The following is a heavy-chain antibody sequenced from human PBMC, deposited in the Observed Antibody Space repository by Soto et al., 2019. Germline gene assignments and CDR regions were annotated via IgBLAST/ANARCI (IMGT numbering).Heavy chain of an antibody. D-gene: IGHD3-16*01. V-gene: IGHV3-74*01. Sequence: GGSLRLSCAASGVTFSSYWLHWVRQAPGKGLMWVSRIKSDGITKNYADSVKGRFTISRDNARNTVYLQMNSLRGDDTAVYFCARGALYAFYLDVWGKGTTVTVSS. J-gene: IGHJ6*03. CDR2: IKSDGITK. CDR3: ARGALYAFYLDV. CDR1: GVTFSSYW.